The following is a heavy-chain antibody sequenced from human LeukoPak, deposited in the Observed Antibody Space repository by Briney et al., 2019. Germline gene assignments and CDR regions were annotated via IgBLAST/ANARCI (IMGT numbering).Heavy chain of an antibody. Sequence: GGSLRLSCAASGFTFSSYGMHWVRQAPGKGLEWVAFIRYDGSNKYYADSVKGRFTISRDNSKNTLYLQMNSLRAEDTAVYYCARENYYDSSGYYGNWGQGTLVTVSS. CDR1: GFTFSSYG. V-gene: IGHV3-30*02. D-gene: IGHD3-22*01. J-gene: IGHJ1*01. CDR3: ARENYYDSSGYYGN. CDR2: IRYDGSNK.